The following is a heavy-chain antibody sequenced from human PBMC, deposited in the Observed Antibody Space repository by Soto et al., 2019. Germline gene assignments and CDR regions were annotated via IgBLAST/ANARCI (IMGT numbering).Heavy chain of an antibody. V-gene: IGHV3-30*03. CDR2: ISYDGSNK. D-gene: IGHD2-15*01. Sequence: SVKVSCKASGYTFTSYDMHWVRQAPGKGLEWVAVISYDGSNKYYADSVKGRFTISRDNSKNTLYLQMNSLRTEDTAVYYCATKIVAATSDYWGQGTLVTVSS. J-gene: IGHJ4*02. CDR1: GYTFTSYD. CDR3: ATKIVAATSDY.